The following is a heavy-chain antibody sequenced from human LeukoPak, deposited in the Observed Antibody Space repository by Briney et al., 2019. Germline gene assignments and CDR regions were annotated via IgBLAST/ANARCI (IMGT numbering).Heavy chain of an antibody. D-gene: IGHD6-19*01. CDR1: GFSVSSNY. J-gene: IGHJ4*02. Sequence: GGSLRLSCAASGFSVSSNYMSWVRQAPGKGLEWVSVLYSGGSTYYADSVKGRFTISRDNSKNTLYLQMNSLRAEDTAIYYCARPSSGWYLFEYWGQGTLVTVSS. CDR2: LYSGGST. V-gene: IGHV3-53*01. CDR3: ARPSSGWYLFEY.